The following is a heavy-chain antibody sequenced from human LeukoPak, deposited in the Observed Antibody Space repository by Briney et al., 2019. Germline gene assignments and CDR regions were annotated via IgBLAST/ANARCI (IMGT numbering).Heavy chain of an antibody. J-gene: IGHJ6*02. CDR1: GFTFSNYP. CDR2: ISGNGDDT. D-gene: IGHD5-24*01. Sequence: GGSLRLSCAASGFTFSNYPMTWVRQAPGKGLAWVSTISGNGDDTSYADSVTSRFTISRDNSKNTLFLQMNSLRAEDTAVYYCAREMATADYYYGMDVWGQGTTVTVSS. V-gene: IGHV3-23*01. CDR3: AREMATADYYYGMDV.